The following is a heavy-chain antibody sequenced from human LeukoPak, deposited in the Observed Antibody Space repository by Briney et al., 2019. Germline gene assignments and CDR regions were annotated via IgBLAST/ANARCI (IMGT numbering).Heavy chain of an antibody. Sequence: SETLSLTCAVYGGSFSGYYWSWIRQPPGKGLEWIGEINHSGSTNYNPSLKSRVTVSVDTSKNQFSLKLSSVTAADTAVYYCAREGGGGSSGYNADYWGQGTLVTVSS. D-gene: IGHD3-22*01. CDR2: INHSGST. CDR3: AREGGGGSSGYNADY. CDR1: GGSFSGYY. J-gene: IGHJ4*02. V-gene: IGHV4-34*01.